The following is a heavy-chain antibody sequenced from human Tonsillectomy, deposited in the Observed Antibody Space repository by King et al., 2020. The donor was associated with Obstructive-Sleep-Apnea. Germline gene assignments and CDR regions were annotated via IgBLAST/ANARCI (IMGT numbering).Heavy chain of an antibody. CDR2: INQDGSEK. J-gene: IGHJ5*02. V-gene: IGHV3-7*01. Sequence: VQLVESGGGLVQPGGSLRLSCAASGFTFSSYWMSWVRQAPGKGLEWVANINQDGSEKYYVDSVKGRFTISRDNVKNSLYLQMNSLRVEDTAVYYCARGWKMFDPWGQGTLVTVSS. CDR3: ARGWKMFDP. D-gene: IGHD1-1*01. CDR1: GFTFSSYW.